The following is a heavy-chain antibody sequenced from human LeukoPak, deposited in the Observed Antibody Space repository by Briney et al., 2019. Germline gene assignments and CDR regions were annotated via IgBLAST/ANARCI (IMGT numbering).Heavy chain of an antibody. J-gene: IGHJ4*02. V-gene: IGHV1-2*02. D-gene: IGHD3/OR15-3a*01. Sequence: GASVKVSCKASGYTFTGKFIHWVRQAPGQGLEWMGWIDPNSGGTDYAQKFRGRVTMTRDTSTSTAYMDLSSLISDDTAVYYCARDREGLAYFDYWGQRTLVTVSS. CDR1: GYTFTGKF. CDR2: IDPNSGGT. CDR3: ARDREGLAYFDY.